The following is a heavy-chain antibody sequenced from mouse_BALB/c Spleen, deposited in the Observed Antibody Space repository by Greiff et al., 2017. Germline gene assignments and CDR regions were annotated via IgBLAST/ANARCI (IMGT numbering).Heavy chain of an antibody. CDR2: IWAGGST. Sequence: VKLMESGPGLVAPSQSLSITCTVSGFSLTSYGVHWVRQPPGKGLEWLGVIWAGGSTNYNSALMSRLSISKDNSKSQVFLKMNSLQTDDTARCYCARVYYYGSYWYFDVWGAGTTVTVSS. CDR3: ARVYYYGSYWYFDV. J-gene: IGHJ1*01. V-gene: IGHV2-9*02. D-gene: IGHD1-1*01. CDR1: GFSLTSYG.